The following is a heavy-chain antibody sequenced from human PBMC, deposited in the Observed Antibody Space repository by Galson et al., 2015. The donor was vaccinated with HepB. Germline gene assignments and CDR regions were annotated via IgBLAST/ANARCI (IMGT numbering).Heavy chain of an antibody. Sequence: ETLSVNCTVSGGSISSYYWRWIRRPPGKGLEGIGYIYYSGSTNYNPSLKIRVTISVDTSKNQFSLKRSSVTAADTAVYYCARHWMGSGAFWSGYYTGFDPWGQGALVTVSS. V-gene: IGHV4-59*08. CDR2: IYYSGST. J-gene: IGHJ5*02. CDR1: GGSISSYY. D-gene: IGHD3-3*01. CDR3: ARHWMGSGAFWSGYYTGFDP.